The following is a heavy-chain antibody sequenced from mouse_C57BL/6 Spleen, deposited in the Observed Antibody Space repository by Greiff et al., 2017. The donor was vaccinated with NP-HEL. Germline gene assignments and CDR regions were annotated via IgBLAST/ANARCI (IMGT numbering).Heavy chain of an antibody. CDR2: ISYDGSN. CDR1: GYSITSGYY. D-gene: IGHD1-1*01. Sequence: EVKLMESGPGLVKPSQSLSLTCSVTGYSITSGYYWNWIRQFPGNKLEWMGYISYDGSNNYNPSLKNRISITRDTSKNQFFLKLNSVTTEDTATYYCARPYYYGSRGDYWGQGTSVTVSS. J-gene: IGHJ4*01. V-gene: IGHV3-6*01. CDR3: ARPYYYGSRGDY.